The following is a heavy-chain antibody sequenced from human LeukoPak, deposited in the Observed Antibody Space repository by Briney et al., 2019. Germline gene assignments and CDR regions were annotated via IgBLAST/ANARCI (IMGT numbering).Heavy chain of an antibody. J-gene: IGHJ5*02. CDR2: INPSGDNT. CDR3: ARDNSQGDSAWWFDP. V-gene: IGHV1-46*01. D-gene: IGHD1-26*01. Sequence: ASVKVSWKASGYTFTNNYMHWVRQAAGQGLEWRGIINPSGDNTWYAQKFQGRVTMTRDMATSTDYMEVSSLKSEDTAVYYCARDNSQGDSAWWFDPWGQGTLVTVSS. CDR1: GYTFTNNY.